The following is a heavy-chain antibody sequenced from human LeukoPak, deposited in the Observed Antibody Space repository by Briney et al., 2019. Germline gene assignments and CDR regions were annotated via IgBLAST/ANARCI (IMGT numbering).Heavy chain of an antibody. J-gene: IGHJ4*02. CDR3: AKEPNIVVVPAPGDFDY. D-gene: IGHD2-2*01. Sequence: PGGSLRLSCAASGFTFSGYAMSWVRQAPGKGLEWVSAISGSGGSTYYADSVKGRFTISRDNSKNTLYLQMNSLRAEDTAVYYCAKEPNIVVVPAPGDFDYWGQGTLVTVSS. CDR2: ISGSGGST. CDR1: GFTFSGYA. V-gene: IGHV3-23*01.